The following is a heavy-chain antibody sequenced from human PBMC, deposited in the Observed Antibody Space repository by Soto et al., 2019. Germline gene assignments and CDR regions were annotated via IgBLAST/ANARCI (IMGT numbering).Heavy chain of an antibody. CDR3: AKDSNKYSSSLRGRYFDY. D-gene: IGHD4-4*01. CDR1: GFPFSSYV. CDR2: ISGGGSNT. J-gene: IGHJ4*02. Sequence: EVQLLESGGGLVQRGGSLRLSCAASGFPFSSYVMSWVRQAPGKGLEWVSGISGGGSNTFYADSVKGRFTISRDNSKNTLLLQMNSLGAEDTAVYYCAKDSNKYSSSLRGRYFDYGGQGIWVTVSS. V-gene: IGHV3-23*01.